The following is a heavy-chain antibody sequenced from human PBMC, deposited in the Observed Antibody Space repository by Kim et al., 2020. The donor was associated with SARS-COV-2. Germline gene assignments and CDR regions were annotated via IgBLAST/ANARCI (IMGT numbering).Heavy chain of an antibody. Sequence: GGSLRLSCAASGFTFSSYAMSWVRQAPGKGLEWVSAISGSGVTTYYADSVKGRFTISRDNSKNTLYLQMHSLRAEDTAVYYCAKGQGTYVYPYSSGSPGDYWGQGTLVTVSS. CDR2: ISGSGVTT. V-gene: IGHV3-23*01. CDR1: GFTFSSYA. D-gene: IGHD6-19*01. J-gene: IGHJ4*02. CDR3: AKGQGTYVYPYSSGSPGDY.